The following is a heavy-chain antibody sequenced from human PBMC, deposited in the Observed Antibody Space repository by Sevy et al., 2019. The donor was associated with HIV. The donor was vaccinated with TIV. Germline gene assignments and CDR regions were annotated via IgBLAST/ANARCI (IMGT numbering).Heavy chain of an antibody. CDR3: ARVYYYDYSGPGY. CDR2: INPSGGST. CDR1: GYTFTNYY. J-gene: IGHJ4*02. D-gene: IGHD3-22*01. V-gene: IGHV1-46*01. Sequence: ASVKVSCKASGYTFTNYYMHWVRQAPGQGLEWMGLINPSGGSTSYAQKFQGRVTMTRDTSTSTVYMERSSLRSEDTAVYYCARVYYYDYSGPGYWGQGTLVTVSS.